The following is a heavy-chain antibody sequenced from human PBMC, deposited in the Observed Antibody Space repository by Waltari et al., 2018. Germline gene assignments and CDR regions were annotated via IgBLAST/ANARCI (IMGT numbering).Heavy chain of an antibody. D-gene: IGHD3-3*01. CDR1: GYTFTSYD. CDR3: ARTPHYDFWSGYYTGQWFDP. J-gene: IGHJ5*02. V-gene: IGHV1-8*01. Sequence: QVQLVQSGAEVKKPGASVKVSCKASGYTFTSYDINWVRQATGQGLEWMGWMKPNSGNTGYAQKFQGRVTMTRNTSISTAYMELSSLRSEDTAVYYCARTPHYDFWSGYYTGQWFDPWGQGTLVTVSS. CDR2: MKPNSGNT.